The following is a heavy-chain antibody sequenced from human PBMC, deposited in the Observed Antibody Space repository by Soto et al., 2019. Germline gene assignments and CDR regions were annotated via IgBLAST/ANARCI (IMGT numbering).Heavy chain of an antibody. CDR3: ASTVVVAAKSEVWFGMDV. D-gene: IGHD2-15*01. Sequence: ASVKVSCKASGYTFTSYYMHWVRQAPGQGLEWMGIINPSGGSTSYAQKFQGRVTMTRDTSTSTVYMELSSPRSEDTAVYYCASTVVVAAKSEVWFGMDVWGQGTTVTVSS. CDR2: INPSGGST. V-gene: IGHV1-46*01. J-gene: IGHJ6*02. CDR1: GYTFTSYY.